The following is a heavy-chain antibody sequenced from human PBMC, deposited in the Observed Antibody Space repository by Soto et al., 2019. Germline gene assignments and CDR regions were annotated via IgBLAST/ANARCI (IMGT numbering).Heavy chain of an antibody. V-gene: IGHV3-7*03. D-gene: IGHD3-22*01. Sequence: VGSLRLSCTCSVITFSNYWMGCVRHSPGKWAEWVANIRQDGNEKWYVDSVKGRFDISRDNAKNSVFLLMNSLRAEDTAVYYCVREFYDGGGHYGEYWGQGMLV. J-gene: IGHJ1*01. CDR2: IRQDGNEK. CDR3: VREFYDGGGHYGEY. CDR1: VITFSNYW.